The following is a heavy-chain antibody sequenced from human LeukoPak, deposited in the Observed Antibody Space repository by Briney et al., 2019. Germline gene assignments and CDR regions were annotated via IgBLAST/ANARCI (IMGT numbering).Heavy chain of an antibody. D-gene: IGHD5-24*01. CDR3: AKDDGYNFFVY. J-gene: IGHJ4*02. Sequence: GGSLRLSCAASGFTFSTYPMSWVRQAPGKGLEWVSSITGSGGSTYHADSVKGRFTISRDNSKNTLYLQMNSLRAEDTAVYYCAKDDGYNFFVYWGQGTLDTVSS. CDR1: GFTFSTYP. V-gene: IGHV3-23*01. CDR2: ITGSGGST.